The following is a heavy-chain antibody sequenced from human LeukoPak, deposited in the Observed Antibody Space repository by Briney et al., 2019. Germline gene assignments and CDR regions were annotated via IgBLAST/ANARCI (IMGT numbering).Heavy chain of an antibody. J-gene: IGHJ3*02. CDR3: ARHDYFYDSGTCHAAFDI. CDR1: GDSISRYY. CDR2: IHSNGRT. V-gene: IGHV4-59*08. Sequence: PSETLSLTCTVSGDSISRYYWSWSRQHPGKGLEWIGYIHSNGRTNYNPSLKSRVTMSLDTSKNQFSLNLSSVTAADTAVYYCARHDYFYDSGTCHAAFDIWGQGTMVTVSS. D-gene: IGHD3-22*01.